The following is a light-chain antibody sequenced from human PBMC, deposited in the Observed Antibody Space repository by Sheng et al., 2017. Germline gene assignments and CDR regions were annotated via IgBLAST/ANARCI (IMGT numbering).Light chain of an antibody. J-gene: IGKJ1*01. Sequence: EIVLTQSPGTLSLSPGESATLSCRTSQSVISAYLAWYQQRPGQAPRLLISGTSDRATGIPDRFRGSGSGTDFTLTISRLEPEDFATYYCQQYDTSLTWTFGQGTKVEMK. CDR1: QSVISAY. V-gene: IGKV3-20*01. CDR3: QQYDTSLTWT. CDR2: GTS.